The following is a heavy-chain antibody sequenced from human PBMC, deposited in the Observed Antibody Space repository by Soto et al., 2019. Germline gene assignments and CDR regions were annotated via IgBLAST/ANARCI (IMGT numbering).Heavy chain of an antibody. D-gene: IGHD5-18*01. V-gene: IGHV3-48*01. CDR3: ARIGYSYEYYFDY. CDR1: GFTFSSYS. CDR2: ISSSSSTI. J-gene: IGHJ4*02. Sequence: EVQLVESGGGLVQPGGSLRLSCAASGFTFSSYSMNWVRQAPGKGLEWVSYISSSSSTIYYADSVKGRFTISRDNAKNSLYLQMNSLRAEDTAVYCCARIGYSYEYYFDYWGQGTLVTVSS.